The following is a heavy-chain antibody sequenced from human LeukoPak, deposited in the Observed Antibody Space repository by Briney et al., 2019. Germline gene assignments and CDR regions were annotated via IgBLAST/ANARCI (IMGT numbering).Heavy chain of an antibody. Sequence: SETLSLTCTVSGGSISDYYWNWIRQPPAKGLEWIGYIYYSGSTTYNPSLKSRVTMSVDTAKNQFSLELRSVTAADTAVYYCARGDFCSSSNCYLRPMDVWGKGTTVTVSS. V-gene: IGHV4-59*01. D-gene: IGHD2-2*01. CDR2: IYYSGST. CDR3: ARGDFCSSSNCYLRPMDV. CDR1: GGSISDYY. J-gene: IGHJ6*03.